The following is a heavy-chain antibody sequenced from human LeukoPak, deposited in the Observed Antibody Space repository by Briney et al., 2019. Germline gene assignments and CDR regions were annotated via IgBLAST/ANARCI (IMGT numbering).Heavy chain of an antibody. Sequence: SETLSLTCAVYGGSFSGYYWSWIRQPPGKGLEWIGEINHSGSTNYNPSLKSRVTISVDASKNQFSLRLSSVTAADTAVYYCVSYCSSTSCYRGYFDYWGQGTLVTVSS. CDR1: GGSFSGYY. J-gene: IGHJ4*02. CDR2: INHSGST. V-gene: IGHV4-34*01. CDR3: VSYCSSTSCYRGYFDY. D-gene: IGHD2-2*01.